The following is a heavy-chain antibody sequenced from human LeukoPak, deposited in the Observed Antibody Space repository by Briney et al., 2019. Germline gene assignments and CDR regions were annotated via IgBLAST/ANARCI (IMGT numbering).Heavy chain of an antibody. Sequence: PGGSLRLSCAASGFTFSSYEMNWVRQAPGKGLEWVSYISSSGSTIYYADSVKGRFTISRDNAKNSLYLQMNSLRAEDTAVYYCARDRAYYDSSGLQGRYFDYWGQGTLVTVSS. CDR2: ISSSGSTI. CDR3: ARDRAYYDSSGLQGRYFDY. V-gene: IGHV3-48*03. CDR1: GFTFSSYE. J-gene: IGHJ4*02. D-gene: IGHD3-22*01.